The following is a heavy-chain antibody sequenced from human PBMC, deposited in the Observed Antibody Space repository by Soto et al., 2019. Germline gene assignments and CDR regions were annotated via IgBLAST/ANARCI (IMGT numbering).Heavy chain of an antibody. CDR2: IYYSGST. CDR1: GGSISSYY. V-gene: IGHV4-59*01. Sequence: SETLSLTCTVSGGSISSYYWSWIRQPPGKGLEWIGYIYYSGSTNYNPSLKSRVTISVDTSKNQFSLKLSSVTAADTAVYYCATRYCTNGVCSPYMDVWGKGTTVT. D-gene: IGHD2-8*01. CDR3: ATRYCTNGVCSPYMDV. J-gene: IGHJ6*03.